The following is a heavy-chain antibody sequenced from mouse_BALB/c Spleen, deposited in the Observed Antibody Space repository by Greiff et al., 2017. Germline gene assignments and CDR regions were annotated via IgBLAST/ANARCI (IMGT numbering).Heavy chain of an antibody. J-gene: IGHJ4*01. CDR3: ARSGDYGYAMDY. V-gene: IGHV1-31*01. CDR2: INPYNGAT. D-gene: IGHD2-4*01. CDR1: GYSFTGYY. Sequence: VQLQQSGPELVKPGASVKISCKASGYSFTGYYMHWVKQSHVKSLEWIGRINPYNGATSYNQNFKDKASLTVDKSSSTANMELHSLTSEDSAVYYCARSGDYGYAMDYWGQGTSVTVSS.